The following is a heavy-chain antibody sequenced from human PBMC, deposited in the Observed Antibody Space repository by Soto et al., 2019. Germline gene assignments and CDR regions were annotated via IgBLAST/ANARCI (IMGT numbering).Heavy chain of an antibody. V-gene: IGHV1-8*01. CDR1: GYTFTSYE. D-gene: IGHD3-10*01. Sequence: QVQLVQSGAEVKKPGASVKVSCKASGYTFTSYEINWVRQATGQGLEWMGWMNPNSGDTGYAQKFQRSVTMTRNTTIGTPYMERRSLRSEATAVYYCARGELLWFGELLRWGQGTLVTVSS. J-gene: IGHJ4*02. CDR2: MNPNSGDT. CDR3: ARGELLWFGELLR.